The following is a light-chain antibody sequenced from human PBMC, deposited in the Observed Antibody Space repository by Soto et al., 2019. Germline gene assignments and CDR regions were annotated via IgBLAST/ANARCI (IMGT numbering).Light chain of an antibody. CDR3: NSYTTLSNRV. V-gene: IGLV2-14*01. J-gene: IGLJ1*01. Sequence: QSVLTQPASVSGSPGQSITISCTGTSTDIGAYNYVSWYQQHPGKAPKLLIYEVTNRPSGVSNRFSGSKSGNPASLTISGLQAEDEANYYCNSYTTLSNRVFGTGTKVTVL. CDR1: STDIGAYNY. CDR2: EVT.